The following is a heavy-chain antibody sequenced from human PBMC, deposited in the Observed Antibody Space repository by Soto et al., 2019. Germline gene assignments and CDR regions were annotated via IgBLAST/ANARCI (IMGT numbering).Heavy chain of an antibody. V-gene: IGHV3-66*01. J-gene: IGHJ4*02. CDR2: IYSGGST. Sequence: GGSLRLSCAASGFTVSSNYMSWVRQAPGKGLEWVSVIYSGGSTYYADSVKGRFTISRDNSKNTLYLQMNSLRAEDTAVYYCARGRDDYGDSPFDYWGQGTLVTVSS. CDR1: GFTVSSNY. CDR3: ARGRDDYGDSPFDY. D-gene: IGHD4-17*01.